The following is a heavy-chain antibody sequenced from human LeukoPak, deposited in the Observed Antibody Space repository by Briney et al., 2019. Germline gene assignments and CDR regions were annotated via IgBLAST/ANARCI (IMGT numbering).Heavy chain of an antibody. CDR1: GFTFSSYS. CDR3: ARDLTRFGVVIIGDAEYFQH. Sequence: GGSLRLSCAASGFTFSSYSMNWVRQAPGKGLEWVSSISSSSSYIYYADSVKGRFTISRDNAKNSLYLQMNSLRAEDTAVYYCARDLTRFGVVIIGDAEYFQHWGQGTLVTVSS. V-gene: IGHV3-21*01. D-gene: IGHD3-3*01. CDR2: ISSSSSYI. J-gene: IGHJ1*01.